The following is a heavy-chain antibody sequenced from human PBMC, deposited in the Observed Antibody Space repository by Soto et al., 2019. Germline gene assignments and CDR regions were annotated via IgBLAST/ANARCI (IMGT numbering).Heavy chain of an antibody. J-gene: IGHJ4*02. CDR2: IYWDDDK. Sequence: PTLVNPTQTLTLTCTLSGFSLNSPGMGVGWIRQPPGEALESLAVIYWDDDKRYSPSLKSRLTITKDTSKNQVVLTMTNMDPVDTATYYCARLPPTVTTYYFDFWGQGTLVTVSS. CDR1: GFSLNSPGMG. CDR3: ARLPPTVTTYYFDF. V-gene: IGHV2-5*02. D-gene: IGHD4-17*01.